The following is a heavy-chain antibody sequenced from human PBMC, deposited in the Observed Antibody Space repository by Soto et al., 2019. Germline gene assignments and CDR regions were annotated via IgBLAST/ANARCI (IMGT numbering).Heavy chain of an antibody. Sequence: GGSLRLSCATSGFSFSPSGMHWVRQAPGKGLQWVSIIRATGGSRYYADSVKGRFTISRDNSKNTLYLQMNSLRAEDTAVYYCAKDRVSYFDYWGQGTLVTVSS. J-gene: IGHJ4*02. D-gene: IGHD3-10*01. CDR2: IRATGGSR. V-gene: IGHV3-23*01. CDR3: AKDRVSYFDY. CDR1: GFSFSPSG.